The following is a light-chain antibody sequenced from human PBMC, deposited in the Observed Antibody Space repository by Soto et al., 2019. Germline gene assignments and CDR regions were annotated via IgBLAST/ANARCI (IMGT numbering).Light chain of an antibody. J-gene: IGLJ1*01. CDR3: CSYAGRYTYI. Sequence: QSVLTQPRSVSGSPGQSVTISCSGSSSDVGGYNYVSWYRQYPGKAPKLMIYDVSKRPSGVPDRFSGSKSDNTASLTISGLQAEDEADYYCCSYAGRYTYIFGTGTKVTVL. CDR2: DVS. V-gene: IGLV2-11*01. CDR1: SSDVGGYNY.